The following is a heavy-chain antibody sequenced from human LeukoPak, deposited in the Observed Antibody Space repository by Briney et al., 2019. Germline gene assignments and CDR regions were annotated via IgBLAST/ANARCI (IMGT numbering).Heavy chain of an antibody. J-gene: IGHJ6*03. CDR3: ARGAMIRYFDLPYYMDV. V-gene: IGHV3-48*03. CDR2: ISSSGSTI. D-gene: IGHD3-9*01. Sequence: QPGGSLRLSCAASGFTFSSYEMNWVRQAPGKGLEWVSYISSSGSTIYYADSVKGRFTISRDNAKNSLYLQMNSLRAEDTAVYYCARGAMIRYFDLPYYMDVWGKGTTVTVSS. CDR1: GFTFSSYE.